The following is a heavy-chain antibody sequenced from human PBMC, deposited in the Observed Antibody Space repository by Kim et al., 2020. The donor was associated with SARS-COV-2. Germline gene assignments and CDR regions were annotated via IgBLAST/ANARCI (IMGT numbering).Heavy chain of an antibody. D-gene: IGHD3-22*01. CDR2: ISAYNGNT. CDR3: ARGNSVDPAPMIPDY. J-gene: IGHJ4*02. V-gene: IGHV1-18*01. Sequence: ASVKVSCKASGYTFTSYGISWVRQAPGQGLEWMGWISAYNGNTNYAQKLQGRVTMTTDTSTSTAYMELRSLRSDDTAVYYCARGNSVDPAPMIPDYWGQGTLVTVSS. CDR1: GYTFTSYG.